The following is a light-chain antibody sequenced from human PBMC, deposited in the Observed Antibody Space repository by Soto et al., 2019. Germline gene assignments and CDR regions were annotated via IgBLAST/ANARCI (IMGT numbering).Light chain of an antibody. CDR1: QSVSSN. J-gene: IGKJ1*01. CDR3: QQYNNWPPWT. Sequence: EIVLTQSPATLSLSPGERATLSCRASQSVSSNLAWYQQKPGQAPRLLIYGASTRATGIPARFSGSGSGTEFTLTISSLQSEDFAVYYCQQYNNWPPWTCGQGTKVDIK. CDR2: GAS. V-gene: IGKV3-15*01.